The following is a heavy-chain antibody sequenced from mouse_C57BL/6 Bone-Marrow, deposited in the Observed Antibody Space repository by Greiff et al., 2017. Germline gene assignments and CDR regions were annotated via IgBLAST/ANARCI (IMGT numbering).Heavy chain of an antibody. CDR3: ARRSNLKYFDV. Sequence: QFQLQQSVAELVNPGASVTLSCKASGYTFTSYWMHWVNQRPRQGLEWIVMIHPNSGSTNYNEKFKSKSTLTVEKSSSKAYMQLSSLTSEDSAVYYCARRSNLKYFDVWGTGTTVTGSS. V-gene: IGHV1-64*01. D-gene: IGHD2-5*01. J-gene: IGHJ1*03. CDR2: IHPNSGST. CDR1: GYTFTSYW.